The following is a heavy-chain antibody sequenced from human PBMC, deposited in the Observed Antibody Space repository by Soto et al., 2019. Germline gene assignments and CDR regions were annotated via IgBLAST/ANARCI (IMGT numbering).Heavy chain of an antibody. D-gene: IGHD2-15*01. Sequence: QVQLVQSGAEVKKPGSSVKVSCKAPGGTFSSYAISWVRQAPGQGLEWMGGIIPIFGTAKYAQKFQGRVTITADESTSTGYMELSSLRSEDTAVYYCARSQGGSSSLDIYYYDYYGMDVWGQGTTVTVSS. CDR3: ARSQGGSSSLDIYYYDYYGMDV. CDR2: IIPIFGTA. CDR1: GGTFSSYA. J-gene: IGHJ6*02. V-gene: IGHV1-69*01.